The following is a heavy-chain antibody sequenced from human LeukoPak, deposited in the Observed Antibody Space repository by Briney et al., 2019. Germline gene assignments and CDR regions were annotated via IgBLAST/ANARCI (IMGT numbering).Heavy chain of an antibody. CDR2: IRSKRNNYAT. CDR3: TRGYYDNGDYYTD. CDR1: GFTFSGSA. J-gene: IGHJ4*02. V-gene: IGHV3-73*01. Sequence: SGGSLRLSCAASGFTFSGSAMHWVRQASGKGLQWVGRIRSKRNNYATAYAASVEGRFTISRDDSRNTAYLQMNSLKIEDTAVYYCTRGYYDNGDYYTDWGQGTLVTVSS. D-gene: IGHD3-22*01.